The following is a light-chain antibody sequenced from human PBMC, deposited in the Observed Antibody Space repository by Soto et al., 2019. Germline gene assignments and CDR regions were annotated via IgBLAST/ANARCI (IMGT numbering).Light chain of an antibody. CDR2: DAS. V-gene: IGKV1-5*01. Sequence: DIQMTQSPSTLSASVGDRVTITCRASQSISSWLAWYQQKPGKAPKLLIYDASSLESGVPSRFSGSGSGTEFTLTISSLQTDDFETYYCQQYYSYWRTVGQGTK. CDR1: QSISSW. CDR3: QQYYSYWRT. J-gene: IGKJ1*01.